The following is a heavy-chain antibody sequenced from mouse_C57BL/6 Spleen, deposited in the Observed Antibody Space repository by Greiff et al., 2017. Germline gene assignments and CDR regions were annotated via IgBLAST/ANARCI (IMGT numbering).Heavy chain of an antibody. CDR1: GYAFSSSW. CDR3: ARSWRNYYYFDY. J-gene: IGHJ2*01. V-gene: IGHV1-82*01. D-gene: IGHD2-1*01. CDR2: IYPGDGGT. Sequence: VQLQQPGPELVKPGASVKISCKASGYAFSSSWMNWVKQRPGKGLEWIGRIYPGDGGTNYNGKFKGKATLTADKSSSTAYMQLSSLTSEDSAVYFCARSWRNYYYFDYWGQGTTLTVSS.